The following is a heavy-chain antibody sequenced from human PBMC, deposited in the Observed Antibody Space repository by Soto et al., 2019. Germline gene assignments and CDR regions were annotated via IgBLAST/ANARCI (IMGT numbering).Heavy chain of an antibody. V-gene: IGHV1-69*13. CDR3: ASRVYSSSGYNWFDP. CDR2: IIPIFGTA. D-gene: IGHD6-13*01. Sequence: SVKVSCKASGGTFSSYAISWVRQAPGQGLEWMGGIIPIFGTANYAQKFQGRVTITADESTSTAYMELSSLRSEDTAVYYCASRVYSSSGYNWFDPWGQGTLVTVSS. J-gene: IGHJ5*02. CDR1: GGTFSSYA.